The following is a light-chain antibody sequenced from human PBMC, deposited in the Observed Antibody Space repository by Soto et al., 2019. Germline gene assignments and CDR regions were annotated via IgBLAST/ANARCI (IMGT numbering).Light chain of an antibody. CDR3: SSYTSTSTPWV. J-gene: IGLJ3*02. CDR1: SNDVGSYNY. Sequence: QSALTQPASVSGSPGQSITISCTGSSNDVGSYNYVSWYQQHPGKSPKLMIYEVTNRPSGVSNRFSGSKSGNTASLTISGLQPEDEGDYYCSSYTSTSTPWVFGGGTKLTVL. CDR2: EVT. V-gene: IGLV2-14*01.